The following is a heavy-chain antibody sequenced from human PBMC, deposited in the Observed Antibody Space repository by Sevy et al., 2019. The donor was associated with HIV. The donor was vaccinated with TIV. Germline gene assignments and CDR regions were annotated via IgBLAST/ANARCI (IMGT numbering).Heavy chain of an antibody. D-gene: IGHD2-2*01. CDR1: GFTVSSNY. CDR2: IYSGGST. Sequence: GGSLRLSCAASGFTVSSNYMSWVRQAPGKGLEWVSVIYSGGSTYYADSVKGRFTISRDNSKSTLYLQMNSLRAEDMAVYYCARTSRYCSSTSCPQNDYWGQGTLVTVSS. V-gene: IGHV3-53*01. J-gene: IGHJ4*02. CDR3: ARTSRYCSSTSCPQNDY.